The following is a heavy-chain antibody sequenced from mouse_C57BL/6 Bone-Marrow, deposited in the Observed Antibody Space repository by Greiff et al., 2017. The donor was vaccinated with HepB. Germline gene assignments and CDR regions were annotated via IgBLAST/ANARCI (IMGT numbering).Heavy chain of an antibody. Sequence: VMLVESGAELVKPGASVKLSCKASGYTFTEYTIHWVKQRSGQGLEWIGWFYPGSGSIKYNEKFKDKATLTADKSSSTVYMELSRLTSEDSAVYFCARHEDDSSGYPYYFDYWGQGTTLTVSS. J-gene: IGHJ2*01. D-gene: IGHD3-2*02. V-gene: IGHV1-62-2*01. CDR3: ARHEDDSSGYPYYFDY. CDR2: FYPGSGSI. CDR1: GYTFTEYT.